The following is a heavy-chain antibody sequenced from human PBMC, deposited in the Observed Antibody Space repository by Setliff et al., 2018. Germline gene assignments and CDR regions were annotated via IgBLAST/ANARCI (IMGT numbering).Heavy chain of an antibody. Sequence: PSETLSLTCTVSGGSISSSDFYWGWIRQPPGKGLEWIGSIYYSGTTYSNASLASRLTISVDTAKNQFSLKLTSVTAADTAVYYCARTGTYRYFDYWGQGTRVTVSS. D-gene: IGHD1-1*01. V-gene: IGHV4-39*01. J-gene: IGHJ4*02. CDR1: GGSISSSDFY. CDR2: IYYSGTT. CDR3: ARTGTYRYFDY.